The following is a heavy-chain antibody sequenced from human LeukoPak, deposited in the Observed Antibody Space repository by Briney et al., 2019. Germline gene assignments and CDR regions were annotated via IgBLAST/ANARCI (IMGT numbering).Heavy chain of an antibody. D-gene: IGHD6-19*01. V-gene: IGHV3-30-3*01. Sequence: GGSLRLSCAASGFTFSSYAMHWVRQAPGKGLEWVAVISYDGSNKYYADSVKGRFTIYRDNSKNTLYLQMNSLRAEDTAVYYCARATKQWLVRKLDYWGQGTLVTVSS. CDR1: GFTFSSYA. J-gene: IGHJ4*02. CDR2: ISYDGSNK. CDR3: ARATKQWLVRKLDY.